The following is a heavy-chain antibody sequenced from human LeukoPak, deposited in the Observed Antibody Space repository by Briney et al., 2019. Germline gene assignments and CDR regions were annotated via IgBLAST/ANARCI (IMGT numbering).Heavy chain of an antibody. CDR3: ARGTYYYDSSSLRHAAGI. J-gene: IGHJ3*02. CDR1: GGTFSSYA. V-gene: IGHV1-69*05. CDR2: IIPIFGTA. Sequence: GASVKVSCKASGGTFSSYAISWVRQAPGQGLEWMGGIIPIFGTANYAQKFQGRVTITTDESTSTAYMELSSLRSEDTAVYYCARGTYYYDSSSLRHAAGIWGQGTMVTVSS. D-gene: IGHD3-22*01.